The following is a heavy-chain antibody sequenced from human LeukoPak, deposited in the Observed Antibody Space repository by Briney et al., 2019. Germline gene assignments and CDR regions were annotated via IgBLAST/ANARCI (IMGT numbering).Heavy chain of an antibody. J-gene: IGHJ6*02. D-gene: IGHD6-19*01. CDR2: IYYSGST. CDR3: ASSYSSGWWGGYYYYGMDV. V-gene: IGHV4-59*08. CDR1: GGSISSYY. Sequence: SETLSLTCTVSGGSISSYYWSWIRQPPGKGLEWIGYIYYSGSTNYNPSLKGRVTISVDTSKNQFSLKLSSVTAADTAVYYCASSYSSGWWGGYYYYGMDVWGQGTTVTVSS.